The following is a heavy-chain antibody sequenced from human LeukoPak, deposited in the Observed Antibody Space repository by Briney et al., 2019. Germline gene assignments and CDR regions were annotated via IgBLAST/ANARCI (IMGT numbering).Heavy chain of an antibody. CDR3: ARRLGYCSSTSCSSFDY. D-gene: IGHD2-2*01. Sequence: SETLSLTCTVFGGPITGYYWSWIRQPPGKGLEWIGEINHSGSTNYNPSLKSRVTISVDTSKNQFSLKLSSVTAADTAVYYCARRLGYCSSTSCSSFDYWGQGTLVTVSS. CDR1: GGPITGYY. J-gene: IGHJ4*02. CDR2: INHSGST. V-gene: IGHV4-34*01.